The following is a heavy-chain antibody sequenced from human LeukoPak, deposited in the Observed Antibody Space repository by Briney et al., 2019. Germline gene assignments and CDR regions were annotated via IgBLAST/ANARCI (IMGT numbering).Heavy chain of an antibody. J-gene: IGHJ4*02. V-gene: IGHV4-34*01. CDR3: ARDMDYGDYKIQFFDY. Sequence: SETLSLTCAVYGGSFSGYYWNWIRQPPGKGLEWIGEINHSGSTNYNPSLKSRVSISVDTSKNQFSLKLSSVTAADTAVYYCARDMDYGDYKIQFFDYWGQGTLVTVSS. CDR2: INHSGST. D-gene: IGHD4-17*01. CDR1: GGSFSGYY.